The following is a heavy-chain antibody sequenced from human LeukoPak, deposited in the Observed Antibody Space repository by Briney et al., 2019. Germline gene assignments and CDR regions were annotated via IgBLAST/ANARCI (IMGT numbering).Heavy chain of an antibody. J-gene: IGHJ4*02. D-gene: IGHD6-25*01. CDR3: ARENLAAAADY. CDR1: GFTFSSHA. V-gene: IGHV3-23*01. Sequence: PGGSLRLSCAASGFTFSSHAMSWVRQAPGKGLEWVSSISISGGSTYYADSVKGRFTISRDNAKNTLYLQMNSLRLEDTAVYYCARENLAAAADYWGQGTVVTVSS. CDR2: ISISGGST.